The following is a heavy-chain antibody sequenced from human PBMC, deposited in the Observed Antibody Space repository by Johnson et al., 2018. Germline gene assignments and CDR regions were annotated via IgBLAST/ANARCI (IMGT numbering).Heavy chain of an antibody. CDR1: GFTFSRYS. CDR3: ATPRVPGEHQFDP. V-gene: IGHV3-21*01. Sequence: VQLVQSGGGVVQPGRSLRLICAASGFTFSRYSMAWVRQTPGRGLEWLSFIGSRGSDIHYADSVTGRFTISRDNAKKSLSLQMNTLRVEDTAVYYCATPRVPGEHQFDPWGQGTLVTVSS. D-gene: IGHD3-10*01. CDR2: IGSRGSDI. J-gene: IGHJ5*02.